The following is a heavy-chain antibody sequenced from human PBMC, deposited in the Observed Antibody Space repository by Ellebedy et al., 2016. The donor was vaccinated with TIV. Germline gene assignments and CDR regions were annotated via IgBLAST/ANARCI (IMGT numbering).Heavy chain of an antibody. CDR1: GFTFSSYA. Sequence: GGSLRLSCAASGFTFSSYAMSWVRQAPGKGLEWVSAINGNGADTYYADSVKGQFTFSRDNSKNTTYLQMNSLRAEDTAVYYCANSPPLAFGVNSLDVWGQGTTVTVSS. J-gene: IGHJ6*02. CDR2: INGNGADT. CDR3: ANSPPLAFGVNSLDV. V-gene: IGHV3-23*01. D-gene: IGHD4-23*01.